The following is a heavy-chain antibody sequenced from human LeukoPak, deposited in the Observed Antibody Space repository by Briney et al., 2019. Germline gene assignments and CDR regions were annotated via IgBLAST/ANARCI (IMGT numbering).Heavy chain of an antibody. CDR3: ANNRLVVVITYYFDY. CDR2: ISCSVGST. Sequence: GGSLRLACAASGFTFSSYAMRWVRQATGKGQEWVSAISCSVGSTYYAVSVKGRFTISRDNSKNTLYLQMNSLRAEDTAVYYCANNRLVVVITYYFDYWGQGTLVTVSS. D-gene: IGHD3-22*01. J-gene: IGHJ4*02. V-gene: IGHV3-23*01. CDR1: GFTFSSYA.